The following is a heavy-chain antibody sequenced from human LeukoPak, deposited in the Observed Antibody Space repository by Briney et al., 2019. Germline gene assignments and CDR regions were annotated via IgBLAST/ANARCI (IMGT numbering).Heavy chain of an antibody. Sequence: SETLSLTCTVSGGSISSSSYYWGWIRQPPGKGLEWIGSICYSGSTYYNPSLKSRVTISVDTSKNQFSLKLSSVTAADTAVYYCAAEAYYYDSSGYYLDYWGQGTLVTVSS. J-gene: IGHJ4*02. V-gene: IGHV4-39*01. CDR3: AAEAYYYDSSGYYLDY. D-gene: IGHD3-22*01. CDR1: GGSISSSSYY. CDR2: ICYSGST.